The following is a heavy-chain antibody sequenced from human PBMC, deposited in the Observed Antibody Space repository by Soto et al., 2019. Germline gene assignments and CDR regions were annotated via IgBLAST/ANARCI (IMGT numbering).Heavy chain of an antibody. CDR3: ARGGGYYGSGRAAFDI. D-gene: IGHD3-10*01. CDR2: INPNSGGT. V-gene: IGHV1-2*04. CDR1: GYTFTGYY. Sequence: RASVKVSCKASGYTFTGYYMHWVRQAPGQGLEWMGWINPNSGGTNYAQKFQGWVTMTRDTSISTAYMELSRLRSDDTAVYYCARGGGYYGSGRAAFDIWGQGTMVTVSS. J-gene: IGHJ3*02.